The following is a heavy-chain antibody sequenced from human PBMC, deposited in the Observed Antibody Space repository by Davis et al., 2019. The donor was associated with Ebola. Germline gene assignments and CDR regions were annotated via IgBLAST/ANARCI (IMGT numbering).Heavy chain of an antibody. D-gene: IGHD3-3*01. CDR3: TGGDFWSGYYIRYYYYYMDV. CDR2: ISGSGGST. Sequence: PGGSLRLSCAASGFTFSSYAMSWVRQAPGKGLEWVSAISGSGGSTYYADSVKGRFTISRDNSKNTLYLQMNSLRAEDTAVYYCTGGDFWSGYYIRYYYYYMDVWGKGTTVTVSS. J-gene: IGHJ6*03. V-gene: IGHV3-23*01. CDR1: GFTFSSYA.